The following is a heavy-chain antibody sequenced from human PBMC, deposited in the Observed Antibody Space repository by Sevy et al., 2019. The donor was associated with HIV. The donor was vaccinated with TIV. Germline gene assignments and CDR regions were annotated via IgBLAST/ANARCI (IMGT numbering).Heavy chain of an antibody. V-gene: IGHV3-9*01. Sequence: GGSLRLSCAASEFTFSDYAMHWVRQVPGKGLEWVSGISWNSGAIGYADSVQGRFTISRDNAKNSVYLEMNSLRDEDTAVYYCAREVGGSGSKWGQGTLVTVSS. CDR3: AREVGGSGSK. CDR1: EFTFSDYA. J-gene: IGHJ4*02. CDR2: ISWNSGAI. D-gene: IGHD3-10*01.